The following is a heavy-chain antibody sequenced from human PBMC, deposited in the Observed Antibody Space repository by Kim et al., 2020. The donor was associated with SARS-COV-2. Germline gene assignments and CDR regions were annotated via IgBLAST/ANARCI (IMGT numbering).Heavy chain of an antibody. Sequence: SETLSLTCTVSGGSISSYYWSWIRQPPGKGLEWIGYIYYSGSTNYNPSLKSRVTISVDTSKNQFSLKLSSVTAADTAVYYCARESLYYDILTGYYYYGMDAWGHGTPVTVSS. D-gene: IGHD3-9*01. CDR1: GGSISSYY. V-gene: IGHV4-59*01. J-gene: IGHJ6*02. CDR2: IYYSGST. CDR3: ARESLYYDILTGYYYYGMDA.